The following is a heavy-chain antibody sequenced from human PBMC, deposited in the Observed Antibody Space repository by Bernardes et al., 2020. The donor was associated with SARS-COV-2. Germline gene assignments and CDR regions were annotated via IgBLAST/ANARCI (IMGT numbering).Heavy chain of an antibody. Sequence: GGSLRLSCAASGFPFSSYAITWVRQAPGKGLQWVSAISGSGGSTYYAESVKGRFSISRDNSKNTLYLQMNSLRPEDTAIYYCARDRTYYYGAHKYYNEVFDYWGQGTLVTVSS. CDR2: ISGSGGST. J-gene: IGHJ4*02. CDR1: GFPFSSYA. V-gene: IGHV3-23*01. D-gene: IGHD3-10*01. CDR3: ARDRTYYYGAHKYYNEVFDY.